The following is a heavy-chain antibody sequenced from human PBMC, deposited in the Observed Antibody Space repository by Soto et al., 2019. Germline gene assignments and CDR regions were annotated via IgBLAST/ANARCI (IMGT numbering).Heavy chain of an antibody. CDR3: ARPQYLPDHGFDV. Sequence: PGGSLRLSCAASGFTLTNYWMQWVRQAPGKGLVWVSRINSDGSSTSHADSVKGRFTISRDNAKNTLYLQMSSLRAEGTAVYYCARPQYLPDHGFDVWGRGTVVTVSS. J-gene: IGHJ3*01. V-gene: IGHV3-74*01. CDR2: INSDGSST. D-gene: IGHD2-2*01. CDR1: GFTLTNYW.